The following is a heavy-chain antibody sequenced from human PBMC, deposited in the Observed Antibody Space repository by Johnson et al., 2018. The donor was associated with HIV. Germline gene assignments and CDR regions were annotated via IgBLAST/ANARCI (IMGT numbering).Heavy chain of an antibody. CDR3: STVDMVVVAGAIRLPPHDAFEF. CDR1: GFTFSNAW. J-gene: IGHJ3*01. Sequence: VQLVESGGGLVKPGGSLRLSCAASGFTFSNAWMNWVRQAPGKGLEWVGRIKSESDGGTTDYPTPVKGRFTISRDDSKNMLYLEMNSLKLEDTAVYYCSTVDMVVVAGAIRLPPHDAFEFWGQGTMVTVSS. V-gene: IGHV3-15*01. D-gene: IGHD2-15*01. CDR2: IKSESDGGTT.